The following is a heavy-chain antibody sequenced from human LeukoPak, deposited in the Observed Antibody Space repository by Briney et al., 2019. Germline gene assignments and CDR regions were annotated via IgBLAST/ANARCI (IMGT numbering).Heavy chain of an antibody. CDR3: ARRPPSNWFDP. CDR1: GFTFSSYW. V-gene: IGHV3-74*01. CDR2: INSDGSST. J-gene: IGHJ5*02. Sequence: PGGSLRLSCAASGFTFSSYWMHWVRQAPGKGLVCVSRINSDGSSTSYADSVKGRFTISRDNDKNTLYLQMTSLRAEDTAVYYCARRPPSNWFDPWGQGTPVTVSS.